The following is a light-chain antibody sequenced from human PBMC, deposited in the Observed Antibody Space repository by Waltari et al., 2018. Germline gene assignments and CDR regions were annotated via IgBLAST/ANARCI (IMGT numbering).Light chain of an antibody. CDR1: QRTYTY. V-gene: IGKV1-39*01. Sequence: DIQMTQSPSSLSASVGDVVTIACRASQRTYTYLNWYQQKAGKAPQLLIYSASNLQTGVPSRFSGSGSGTDFTLTINSLQPEDFATYYCQQSYDSPLTFGGGTKVEI. CDR3: QQSYDSPLT. CDR2: SAS. J-gene: IGKJ4*01.